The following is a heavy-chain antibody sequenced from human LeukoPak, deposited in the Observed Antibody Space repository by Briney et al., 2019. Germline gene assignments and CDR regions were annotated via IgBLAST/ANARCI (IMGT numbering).Heavy chain of an antibody. CDR1: GGSISSYY. V-gene: IGHV4-59*01. D-gene: IGHD1-7*01. Sequence: PSETLSLTCTVSGGSISSYYWSWIRRPPGKGLEWIGYIYYSGSTNYNPSLKSRVTISVDTSKNQFSLKLSSVTAADTAVYYCARSITGTFGYYYYGMDVWGQGTTVTVSS. CDR2: IYYSGST. CDR3: ARSITGTFGYYYYGMDV. J-gene: IGHJ6*02.